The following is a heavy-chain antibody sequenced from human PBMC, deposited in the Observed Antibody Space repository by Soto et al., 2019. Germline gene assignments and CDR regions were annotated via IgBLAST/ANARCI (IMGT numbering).Heavy chain of an antibody. CDR1: GGSVSSSSYY. CDR3: GRLEGLATISYYFDY. D-gene: IGHD3-9*01. Sequence: SETLSLTYTGSGGSVSSSSYYWGWVRQPPGKGLEWIGSVYYSGSTYYNPSLESRVTISVDKSKNQFSLKLMSLSAADTAVYYCGRLEGLATISYYFDYWGQGALVTVS. V-gene: IGHV4-39*01. J-gene: IGHJ4*02. CDR2: VYYSGST.